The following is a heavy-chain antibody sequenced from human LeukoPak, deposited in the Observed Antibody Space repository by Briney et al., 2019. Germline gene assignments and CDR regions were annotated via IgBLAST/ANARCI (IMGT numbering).Heavy chain of an antibody. D-gene: IGHD3-3*01. CDR2: ISSSSGYI. V-gene: IGHV3-21*01. CDR1: GFTFSSYS. CDR3: ERGQKEGFANFAVVIHKPLDY. Sequence: AGSLRLTCAASGFTFSSYSMNWVRQAPGKGLEWVWSISSSSGYIYYADSVQGRFTISRDNTKNSLYLQMNSLRSEATAQYSCERGQKEGFANFAVVIHKPLDYWGQGILVTVSS. J-gene: IGHJ4*02.